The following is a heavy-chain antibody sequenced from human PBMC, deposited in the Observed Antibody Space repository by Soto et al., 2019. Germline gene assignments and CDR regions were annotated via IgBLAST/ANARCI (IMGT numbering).Heavy chain of an antibody. J-gene: IGHJ3*02. Sequence: QVRLVQSGAEVKKPGAAVKVSCKASGYTFGSYGINWVRQAPGQGLEWMGWISEYDGDTKYEQKFQGRVTMTTDTSTGTAYMDLRSLRSDDTAVYYCARGTSSSSLFGSLDIWGQGTMVTVSS. CDR2: ISEYDGDT. V-gene: IGHV1-18*01. CDR1: GYTFGSYG. D-gene: IGHD6-6*01. CDR3: ARGTSSSSLFGSLDI.